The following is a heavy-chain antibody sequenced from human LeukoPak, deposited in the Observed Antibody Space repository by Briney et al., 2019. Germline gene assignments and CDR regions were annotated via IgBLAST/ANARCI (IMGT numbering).Heavy chain of an antibody. V-gene: IGHV3-23*01. CDR1: GFTFNSYD. CDR3: AKPRGGWELPIFDY. J-gene: IGHJ4*02. CDR2: LTDTGFTT. Sequence: GGSLRLSCAASGFTFNSYDMSWVRQAPGKGLEWVSALTDTGFTTYYADSVKGRFTISRDNSKNTLYLQMNSLRVEDTAVYYCAKPRGGWELPIFDYWGQGTLVTVSS. D-gene: IGHD1-26*01.